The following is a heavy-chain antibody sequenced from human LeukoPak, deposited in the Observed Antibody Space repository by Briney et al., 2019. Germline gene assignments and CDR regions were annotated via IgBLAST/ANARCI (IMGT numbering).Heavy chain of an antibody. Sequence: SETLSLTCTVSGGSVSSAGYYWSWIRQPPGKGLEFIGYIHYSGSTNYNPSLKSRVTISVDTSNNQFSLKLSSMTAPSADVTDCAKRPSAYNYYDNWFDPWGQGTLVTVSS. J-gene: IGHJ5*02. CDR2: IHYSGST. V-gene: IGHV4-61*08. CDR1: GGSVSSAGYY. CDR3: AKRPSAYNYYDNWFDP. D-gene: IGHD5-24*01.